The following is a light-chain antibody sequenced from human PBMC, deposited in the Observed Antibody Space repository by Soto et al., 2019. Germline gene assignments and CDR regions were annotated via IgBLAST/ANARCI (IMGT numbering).Light chain of an antibody. V-gene: IGKV3-11*01. CDR2: DAS. J-gene: IGKJ4*01. CDR3: QQRGNWPLT. CDR1: QSVTTN. Sequence: EIVLTQSPATLPLSPGERATLSCRASQSVTTNIAWYQQKPGQAPRLLISDASNRATDTPARFSAGGSGTDFTLTISSLVPEDFAVYYCQQRGNWPLTFGGGSKVEI.